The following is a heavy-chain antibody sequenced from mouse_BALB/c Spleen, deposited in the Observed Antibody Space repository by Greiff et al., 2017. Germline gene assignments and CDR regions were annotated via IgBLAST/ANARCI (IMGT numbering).Heavy chain of an antibody. D-gene: IGHD1-2*01. CDR1: GYAFTNYL. CDR3: ARSAMNYAMDY. V-gene: IGHV1-54*01. CDR2: INPGSGGT. J-gene: IGHJ4*01. Sequence: QVQLQQSGAELVRPGTSVKVSCKASGYAFTNYLIEWVKQRPGQGLEWIGVINPGSGGTNYNEKFKGKATLTADKSSSTAYMQLSSLTSDDSAVYFCARSAMNYAMDYWGQGTSVTVA.